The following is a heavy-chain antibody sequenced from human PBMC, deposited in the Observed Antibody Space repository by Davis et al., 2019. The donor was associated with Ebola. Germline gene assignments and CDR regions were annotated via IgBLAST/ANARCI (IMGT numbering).Heavy chain of an antibody. CDR1: GGTFSSYA. CDR2: IIPILGIA. CDR3: ARADYYDSSGYYYYYGMDV. J-gene: IGHJ6*02. D-gene: IGHD3-22*01. Sequence: AASVKVSCKASGGTFSSYAISWVRQAPGQGLEWMGRIIPILGIANYAQKLQGRVTMTTDTSTSTAYMELRSLRSDDTAVYYCARADYYDSSGYYYYYGMDVWGQGTTVTVSS. V-gene: IGHV1-69*04.